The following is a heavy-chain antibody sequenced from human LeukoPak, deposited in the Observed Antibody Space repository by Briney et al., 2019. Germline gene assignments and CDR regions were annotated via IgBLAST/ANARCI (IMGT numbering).Heavy chain of an antibody. CDR1: GGSISSYY. J-gene: IGHJ5*02. CDR2: IYYSGST. CDR3: ARRYGSGANTDWFDP. V-gene: IGHV4-59*08. Sequence: PSETLPLTCTVSGGSISSYYWSWIRQPLGKGLEWIGYIYYSGSTNYNPSLKSRVTISVDTSKNQFSLKLSSVTAADTAVYYCARRYGSGANTDWFDPWGQGTLVTVSS. D-gene: IGHD3-10*01.